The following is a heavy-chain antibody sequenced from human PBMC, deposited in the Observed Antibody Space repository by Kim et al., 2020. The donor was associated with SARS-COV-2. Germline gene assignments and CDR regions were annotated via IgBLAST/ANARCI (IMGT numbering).Heavy chain of an antibody. V-gene: IGHV3-74*01. Sequence: SVEGRFTICRDNAKKTLYLQMNSLRPEDTAVYYCARAGDYDISGYYGFFHRWGQGALVTVSS. CDR3: ARAGDYDISGYYGFFHR. D-gene: IGHD3-22*01. J-gene: IGHJ1*01.